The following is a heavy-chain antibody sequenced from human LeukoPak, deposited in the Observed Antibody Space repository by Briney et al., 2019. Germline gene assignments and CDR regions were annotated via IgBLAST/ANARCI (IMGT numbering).Heavy chain of an antibody. D-gene: IGHD3-3*01. J-gene: IGHJ6*02. CDR1: GFTFTSSA. CDR3: ARDRNYDFWSGSAAAGYYYYYYGMDV. CDR2: IVVGSGNT. Sequence: ASVKVSCKASGFTFTSSAVQWVRQARGQRLEWIGWIVVGSGNTNYAQKFQERVTITRDMSTSTAYMELSSLRSEDTAVYYCARDRNYDFWSGSAAAGYYYYYYGMDVWGQGTTVTVSS. V-gene: IGHV1-58*01.